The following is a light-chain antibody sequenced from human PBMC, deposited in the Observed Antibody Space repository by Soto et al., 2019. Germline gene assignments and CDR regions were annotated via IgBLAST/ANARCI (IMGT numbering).Light chain of an antibody. CDR2: GAS. Sequence: DIPMTQSPSSVSASVGDRVIITCRASQGTNNYLAWYQQMPGKAPQLLIYGASTLQSGVPSRFSGSGSGTDFTLTISSLQPEDFAIYYCQQTNIYPRTFGPGTKVEIK. CDR1: QGTNNY. CDR3: QQTNIYPRT. V-gene: IGKV1-12*01. J-gene: IGKJ1*01.